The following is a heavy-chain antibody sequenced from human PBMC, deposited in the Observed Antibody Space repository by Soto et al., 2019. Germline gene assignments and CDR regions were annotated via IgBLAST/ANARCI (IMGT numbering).Heavy chain of an antibody. V-gene: IGHV3-23*01. D-gene: IGHD3-3*01. CDR1: GLPMSNYV. CDR2: ITRTSGTT. CDR3: ATSSRDRITVFGEVMNPPFVNWFDR. J-gene: IGHJ5*02. Sequence: GSLRLSCVTSGLPMSNYVMNWVRQAPGKGLEWISAITRTSGTTYYADSVKGRSTVSRDNSKNTLFLQLSNLRADDTATYYCATSSRDRITVFGEVMNPPFVNWFDRWGQGTLVTVSS.